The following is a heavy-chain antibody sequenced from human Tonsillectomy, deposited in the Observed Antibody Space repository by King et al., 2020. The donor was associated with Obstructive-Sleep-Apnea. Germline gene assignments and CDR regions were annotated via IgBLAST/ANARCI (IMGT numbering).Heavy chain of an antibody. Sequence: TLKESGPTLVKPTQTLTLTCTFSGFSLSTSGVGVGWIRQPPGKALEWLALIYWDDDKHYSPSLKSRLTITKETSKTQVDLKVTNMDPVAIAPYFCAASPRQLAYYFDSWGQGTLVTVSS. D-gene: IGHD1-1*01. V-gene: IGHV2-5*02. CDR2: IYWDDDK. J-gene: IGHJ4*02. CDR3: AASPRQLAYYFDS. CDR1: GFSLSTSGVG.